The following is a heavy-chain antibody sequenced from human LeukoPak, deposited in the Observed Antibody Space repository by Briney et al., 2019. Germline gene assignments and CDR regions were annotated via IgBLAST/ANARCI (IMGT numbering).Heavy chain of an antibody. Sequence: SETLSLTCGVYGGSIRGSFWSWVRQSPGKGLEWIAELSHGGGTNYNPSLKSRVTISVDTSKNQFSLNLSSVTAADTAVYYCARVAPGVLDYWGQGTPVTV. CDR3: ARVAPGVLDY. CDR1: GGSIRGSF. J-gene: IGHJ4*02. V-gene: IGHV4-34*01. CDR2: LSHGGGT. D-gene: IGHD7-27*01.